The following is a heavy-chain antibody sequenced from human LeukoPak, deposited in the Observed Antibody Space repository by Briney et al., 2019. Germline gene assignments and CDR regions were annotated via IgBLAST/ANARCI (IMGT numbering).Heavy chain of an antibody. D-gene: IGHD3-16*01. CDR1: GYTFRTHW. J-gene: IGHJ5*02. Sequence: ASVQVSCQASGYTFRTHWMHWVRQAPGQGLEWMGIINPSGDFRRYAQKFKGRVTVTRDMSTRTVYMELSDLRPDDPAVYYCARDFSGEWEQVTGWWLDPWGQGTLVIVSS. CDR2: INPSGDFR. V-gene: IGHV1-46*01. CDR3: ARDFSGEWEQVTGWWLDP.